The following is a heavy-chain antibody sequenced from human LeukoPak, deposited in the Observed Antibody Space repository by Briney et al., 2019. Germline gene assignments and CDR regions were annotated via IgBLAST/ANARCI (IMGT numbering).Heavy chain of an antibody. V-gene: IGHV3-23*01. Sequence: GGTLRLSCAASGFTFSSYGMSWVRQAPGKGLEWVSAISGSGGSTYYADSVKGRFTISRDSSKNTLYLQMNSLRAEDTAVYYCAKVPQYIAAAGLFDYWGQGTLVTVSS. CDR1: GFTFSSYG. CDR3: AKVPQYIAAAGLFDY. CDR2: ISGSGGST. J-gene: IGHJ4*02. D-gene: IGHD6-13*01.